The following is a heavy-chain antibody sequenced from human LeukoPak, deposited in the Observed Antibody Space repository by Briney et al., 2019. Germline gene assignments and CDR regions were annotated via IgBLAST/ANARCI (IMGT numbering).Heavy chain of an antibody. D-gene: IGHD2-15*01. Sequence: SETLSLTCTVSGGSISGYYRSWIRQPPGKGLEWIGSIYNSGSTNYNPSLKSRVTISVDTSKNQFSLKLSSVTAADTAVYYCARSPPTYCSGGSCYYYGMDVWGQGTTVTVSS. CDR2: IYNSGST. CDR3: ARSPPTYCSGGSCYYYGMDV. V-gene: IGHV4-59*08. J-gene: IGHJ6*02. CDR1: GGSISGYY.